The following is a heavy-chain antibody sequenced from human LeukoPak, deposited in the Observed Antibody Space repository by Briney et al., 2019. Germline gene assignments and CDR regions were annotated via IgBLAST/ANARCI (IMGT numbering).Heavy chain of an antibody. CDR1: GYTFTGYY. Sequence: ASVKVSFKASGYTFTGYYMHWVRQAPGQGLEWMGWINPNSGGTNYAQKFQGRVTMTRDTSISTAYMELSSLRSEDTAVYYCARGPGGPYYYDSSGYYFPRTPRFDYWGQGTLVTVSS. CDR3: ARGPGGPYYYDSSGYYFPRTPRFDY. CDR2: INPNSGGT. V-gene: IGHV1-2*02. J-gene: IGHJ4*02. D-gene: IGHD3-22*01.